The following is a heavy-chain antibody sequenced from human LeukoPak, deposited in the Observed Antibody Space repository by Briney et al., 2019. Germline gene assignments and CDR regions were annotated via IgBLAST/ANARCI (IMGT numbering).Heavy chain of an antibody. CDR1: GFTFSSYE. CDR2: ISSSGSTI. J-gene: IGHJ6*02. Sequence: GGSLRLSCAASGFTFSSYEMNWVRQAPGKGLEWVSYISSSGSTIYYADSVKGRFTISRDNAKNSLYLQMNSLRAEDTAVYYCARGPHPAFGEHDYYYYGMDVWGQGTTVTVSS. V-gene: IGHV3-48*03. CDR3: ARGPHPAFGEHDYYYYGMDV. D-gene: IGHD3-10*01.